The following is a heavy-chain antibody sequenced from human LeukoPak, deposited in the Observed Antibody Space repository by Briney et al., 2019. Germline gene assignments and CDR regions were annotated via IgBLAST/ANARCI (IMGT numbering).Heavy chain of an antibody. CDR3: AREACLEWLLLPGCFDL. CDR2: ISSSGSTI. V-gene: IGHV3-48*03. J-gene: IGHJ2*01. CDR1: GFTFSSYE. Sequence: GGSLRLSCAASGFTFSSYEMNWVRQAAGNVLEWVSYISSSGSTIYYAGSVKGRFTISRDNAKNSLYLQMNSLRAEDTAVYYCAREACLEWLLLPGCFDLWGRGTLVTVSS. D-gene: IGHD3-3*01.